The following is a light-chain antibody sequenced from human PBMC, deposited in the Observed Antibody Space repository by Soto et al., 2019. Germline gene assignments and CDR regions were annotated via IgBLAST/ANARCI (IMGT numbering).Light chain of an antibody. J-gene: IGKJ2*01. CDR2: AAS. V-gene: IGKV1-39*01. CDR3: QHSYSTPYT. CDR1: QSISSY. Sequence: DIQMTQLPSSLSASVGDRVTITCRASQSISSYLNWYQQKPGKAPKLLIYAASSLKSGVTTRFSGSGSGTDFTLTIISLQPEDFATYYCQHSYSTPYTFGQGTKLEIK.